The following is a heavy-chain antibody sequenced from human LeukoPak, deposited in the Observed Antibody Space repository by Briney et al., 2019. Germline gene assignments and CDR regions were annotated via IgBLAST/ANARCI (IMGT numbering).Heavy chain of an antibody. V-gene: IGHV4-59*01. Sequence: ASETLSLTCTVSGGSISSYQWSWIRQPPGKGLEWIGNIYDSGSANYNPSLKSRVVISVDTSKNQFSLNLTPVTAADTAVYYCARTGDGYNYYNYYYMDVWGKGTTVTVTS. CDR2: IYDSGSA. CDR3: ARTGDGYNYYNYYYMDV. D-gene: IGHD5-24*01. J-gene: IGHJ6*03. CDR1: GGSISSYQ.